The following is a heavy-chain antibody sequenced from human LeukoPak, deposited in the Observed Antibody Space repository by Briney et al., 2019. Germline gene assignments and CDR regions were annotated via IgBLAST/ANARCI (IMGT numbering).Heavy chain of an antibody. J-gene: IGHJ5*02. CDR1: GGSISSSSYY. CDR2: IYYSGST. V-gene: IGHV4-39*01. Sequence: SETLSLTCTVSGGSISSSSYYWGWVRQPPGKGLEWIGSIYYSGSTYYNPSLKSRVTISVDTSKNQFSLKLGSVTAADTAVYYCARGSGSRTKANWFDPWGQGTLVTVSS. D-gene: IGHD1-26*01. CDR3: ARGSGSRTKANWFDP.